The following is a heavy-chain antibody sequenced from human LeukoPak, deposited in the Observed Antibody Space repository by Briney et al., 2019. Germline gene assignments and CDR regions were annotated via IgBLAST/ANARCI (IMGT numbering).Heavy chain of an antibody. V-gene: IGHV5-51*01. CDR2: MYPGDSDT. D-gene: IGHD4-23*01. Sequence: GASLKISSKGSGNSFSKYWIGWVRQMPGKGLEWMGIMYPGDSDTRYSLSFQGQVTISADNSISPAYLQWSSLKASDSAMYYCARQPTVVTRGDYWGQGTLVTVSS. CDR1: GNSFSKYW. J-gene: IGHJ4*02. CDR3: ARQPTVVTRGDY.